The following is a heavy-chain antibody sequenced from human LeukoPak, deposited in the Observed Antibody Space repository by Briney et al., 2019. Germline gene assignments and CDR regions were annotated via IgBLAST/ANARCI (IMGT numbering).Heavy chain of an antibody. CDR1: GFTFSSYE. V-gene: IGHV3-48*03. J-gene: IGHJ4*02. CDR2: ISSSGSTI. Sequence: GGSLRLSCAASGFTFSSYEMNWVRQAPGKGLEWVSYISSSGSTIYYADSVKGRFTISRDNSKNTLTLYLQMISLRAEDTAVYYCAKFRFGSGPPFDYWGQGTLVTVSS. CDR3: AKFRFGSGPPFDY. D-gene: IGHD2-15*01.